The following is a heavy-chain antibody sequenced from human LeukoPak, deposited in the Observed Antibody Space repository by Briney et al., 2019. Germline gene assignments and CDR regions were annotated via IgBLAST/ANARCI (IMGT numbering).Heavy chain of an antibody. CDR3: ARAATSLARDAFDI. V-gene: IGHV4-31*03. J-gene: IGHJ3*02. Sequence: SETLSLTCTVSGGSISSGGYSWSWIRQHPGKGLEWIGYIYYSGSTYYNPSLKSRVTISVDTSKNQFSLKLSSVTAADTAVYYCARAATSLARDAFDIWGQGTMVTVSS. CDR1: GGSISSGGYS. CDR2: IYYSGST.